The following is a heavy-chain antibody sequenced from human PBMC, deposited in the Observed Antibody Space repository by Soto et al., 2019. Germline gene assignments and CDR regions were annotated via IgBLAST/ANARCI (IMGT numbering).Heavy chain of an antibody. V-gene: IGHV3-66*01. CDR2: IYSGGST. CDR3: ARARSSVGALFDY. Sequence: GGSLRLSCAASGFTVSNSYMTWVRQAPGKGLEGVSAIYSGGSTYYADSVKGRFTISRDSSKNTLFLLMNSLKADDTAVSYCARARSSVGALFDYWGQGTLV. J-gene: IGHJ4*02. D-gene: IGHD1-26*01. CDR1: GFTVSNSY.